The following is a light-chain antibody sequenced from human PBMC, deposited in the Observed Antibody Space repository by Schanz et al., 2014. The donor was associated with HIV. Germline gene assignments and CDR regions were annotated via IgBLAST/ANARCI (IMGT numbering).Light chain of an antibody. Sequence: QSALAQPPSVSAAAGQEVTISCSGSSSNIGNNYVSWYQQLPGTAPKLLIYDNNKRPSGIPARFSGSKSGTSATLGITGLQTGDEGDYFCGVWDSSLRAGVFGGGTKLTVL. CDR3: GVWDSSLRAGV. V-gene: IGLV1-51*01. J-gene: IGLJ2*01. CDR1: SSNIGNNY. CDR2: DNN.